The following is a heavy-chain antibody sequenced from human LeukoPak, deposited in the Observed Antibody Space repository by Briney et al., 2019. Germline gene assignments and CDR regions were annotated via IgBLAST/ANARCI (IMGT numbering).Heavy chain of an antibody. V-gene: IGHV3-7*01. J-gene: IGHJ3*02. CDR2: IKQDETEK. D-gene: IGHD1-14*01. CDR1: GVTFSNYW. CDR3: AREGNRRAFDI. Sequence: GGSLRLSCAASGVTFSNYWMSWVRQAPGKGLEWVANIKQDETEKDYVDSVKGRFTISRDNAKNSLYLQMNSLRNEDTAVYYGAREGNRRAFDIWGQGTMVTASS.